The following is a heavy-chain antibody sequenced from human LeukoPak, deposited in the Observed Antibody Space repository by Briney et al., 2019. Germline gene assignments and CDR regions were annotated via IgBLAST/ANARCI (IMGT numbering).Heavy chain of an antibody. D-gene: IGHD6-6*01. Sequence: GGSLRLSCAASGFTFSDYYMSWIRQAPGKGLEWVSYISSSGSTIYYADSVKGRFTISRDTAKNSLYLQMNSLRAEDTAVYYCAGGSSSSGYYYGMDVWGQGTTVTVSS. CDR2: ISSSGSTI. V-gene: IGHV3-11*01. CDR3: AGGSSSSGYYYGMDV. J-gene: IGHJ6*02. CDR1: GFTFSDYY.